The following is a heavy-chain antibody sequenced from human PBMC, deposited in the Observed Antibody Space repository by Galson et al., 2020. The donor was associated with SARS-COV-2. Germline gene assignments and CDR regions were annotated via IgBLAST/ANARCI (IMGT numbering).Heavy chain of an antibody. V-gene: IGHV3-7*03. J-gene: IGHJ5*02. CDR1: GFGFSYYW. Sequence: GGSLRLSCEASGFGFSYYWMSWVRQAPGRGLEWVANIKHDGSEKYYVDSVKGRFTISRDNPKNSLYLQMNNLRVEDTAGYHCARVDCSGGGCYPGNHWGLGTLVTGSS. D-gene: IGHD2-15*01. CDR2: IKHDGSEK. CDR3: ARVDCSGGGCYPGNH.